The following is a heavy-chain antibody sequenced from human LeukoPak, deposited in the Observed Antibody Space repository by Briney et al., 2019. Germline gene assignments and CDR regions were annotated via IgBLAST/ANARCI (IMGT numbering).Heavy chain of an antibody. J-gene: IGHJ4*02. V-gene: IGHV3-11*01. CDR1: GFPFSDYS. CDR3: ARDLSVEMTTPITTNY. Sequence: PGGSLRLSCAASGFPFSDYSMSWIRQAPGKGLEWVSYISFTGSSKYYADSVKGRFTISRDNAKNSLFLQMDSLGAEDTAVYYCARDLSVEMTTPITTNYWGQGTLVTVSS. D-gene: IGHD4-4*01. CDR2: ISFTGSSK.